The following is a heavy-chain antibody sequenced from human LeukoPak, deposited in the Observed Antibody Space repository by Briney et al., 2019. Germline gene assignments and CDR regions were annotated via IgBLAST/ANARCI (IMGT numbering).Heavy chain of an antibody. CDR2: IYYSGST. J-gene: IGHJ3*02. V-gene: IGHV4-59*01. Sequence: SETLSLTCTVSGGSISSYYWSWIRQPPGKGLEWIGYIYYSGSTNYNPSLKSRVTISVDTSKNQFSLKLSSVTAADTAVYYCARESVGHTASSAFDIWGQGTMVTVSS. CDR3: ARESVGHTASSAFDI. D-gene: IGHD5-18*01. CDR1: GGSISSYY.